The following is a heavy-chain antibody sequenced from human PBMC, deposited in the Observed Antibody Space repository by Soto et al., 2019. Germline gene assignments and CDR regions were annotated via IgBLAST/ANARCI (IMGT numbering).Heavy chain of an antibody. D-gene: IGHD2-15*01. CDR1: GGTFSSYA. V-gene: IGHV1-69*01. CDR3: ARGLDIVVVVAATGRDRYYYYGMDV. CDR2: IIPIFGTA. Sequence: QVQLVQSGAEVKKPGSSVKVSCKASGGTFSSYAISWVRQAPGQGLEWMGGIIPIFGTANYAQKFQGRVTITADESTSTDYMELSSLRSEDTAVYYCARGLDIVVVVAATGRDRYYYYGMDVWGQGTTVTVSS. J-gene: IGHJ6*02.